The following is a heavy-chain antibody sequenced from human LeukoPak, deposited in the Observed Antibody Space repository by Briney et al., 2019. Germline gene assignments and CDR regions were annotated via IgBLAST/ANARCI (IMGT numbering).Heavy chain of an antibody. Sequence: PGGSLRLSCAASGFTLSSYAMTWVRQAPGEGLRWVSSISGNGVTTYYADSVKGRFTISRDNSKNTLYLQMNSLRAEDTALYYCAKALYGGNTVWGQGTLVTVSS. J-gene: IGHJ4*02. D-gene: IGHD4-23*01. V-gene: IGHV3-23*01. CDR3: AKALYGGNTV. CDR2: ISGNGVTT. CDR1: GFTLSSYA.